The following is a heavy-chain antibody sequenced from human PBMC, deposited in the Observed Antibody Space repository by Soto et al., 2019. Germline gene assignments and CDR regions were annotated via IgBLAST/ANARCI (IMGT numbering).Heavy chain of an antibody. CDR1: GFTFRTCA. CDR3: AKEPSSSGCDSFDH. CDR2: ITGSGAGT. V-gene: IGHV3-23*01. D-gene: IGHD6-19*01. J-gene: IGHJ4*02. Sequence: GGPLRLSCAASGFTFRTCAMSWVRQAPGKGLEWVSTITGSGAGTYHADSVKGRFTISRDNSKNTLYLHISSLRAEDTAVYYCAKEPSSSGCDSFDHWGQGTLV.